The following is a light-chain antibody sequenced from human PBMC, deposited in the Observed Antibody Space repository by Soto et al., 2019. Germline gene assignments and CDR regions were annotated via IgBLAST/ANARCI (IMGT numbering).Light chain of an antibody. Sequence: QSVLTQPRSVAGSPGQSVTISCTGTSSDVGGYNYVSWYQQHPGKAPKLMIYDVSKRPSGVPDRVSGSKSGNTASLTISGLQAEDEADYYCCSYAGSYTFGVVFGGGTKLTVL. CDR2: DVS. V-gene: IGLV2-11*01. CDR1: SSDVGGYNY. CDR3: CSYAGSYTFGVV. J-gene: IGLJ2*01.